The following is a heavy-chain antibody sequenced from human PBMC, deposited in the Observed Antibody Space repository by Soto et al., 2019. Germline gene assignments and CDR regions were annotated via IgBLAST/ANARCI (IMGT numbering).Heavy chain of an antibody. Sequence: PVGSLILSCAASGFTFIRYAMSWVRQAPGKGLEWVSSISGSGGGTYYADSVKGRFTFSRDNSKNTLYLQMNSLSDEDTAVYYCAKFGRDTNKRSHHYYIDYCGQGALVTVSS. J-gene: IGHJ4*02. CDR1: GFTFIRYA. CDR3: AKFGRDTNKRSHHYYIDY. V-gene: IGHV3-23*01. D-gene: IGHD3-16*01. CDR2: ISGSGGGT.